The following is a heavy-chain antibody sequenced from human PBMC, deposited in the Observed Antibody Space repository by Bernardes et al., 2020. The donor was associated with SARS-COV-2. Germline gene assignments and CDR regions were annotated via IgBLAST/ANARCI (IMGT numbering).Heavy chain of an antibody. J-gene: IGHJ4*02. CDR2: ISGSGGST. Sequence: GGSLRLSCAASGFTFSTYAMTWVRQAPGKGLVWVSAISGSGGSTYYSDSVKGRFTISRDNSRNTLYLQMNSLRAEDTAVYYCAKSYSSSPVDYWGQGTLVIVSS. CDR3: AKSYSSSPVDY. CDR1: GFTFSTYA. V-gene: IGHV3-23*01. D-gene: IGHD6-6*01.